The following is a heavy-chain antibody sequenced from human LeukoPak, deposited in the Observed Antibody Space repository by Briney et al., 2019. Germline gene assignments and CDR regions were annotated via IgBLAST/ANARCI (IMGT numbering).Heavy chain of an antibody. Sequence: GGSLRLSCAASGFTFSSYAMHWVRQAPGKGLEWVAVISYDGSNKYYADFVKGRFTISRDNSKNTLYLQMNSLRAEDTAVYYCARDRGYYYDSSGYYRPDYYYYGMDVWGQGTTVTVSS. CDR3: ARDRGYYYDSSGYYRPDYYYYGMDV. J-gene: IGHJ6*02. D-gene: IGHD3-22*01. CDR2: ISYDGSNK. V-gene: IGHV3-30-3*01. CDR1: GFTFSSYA.